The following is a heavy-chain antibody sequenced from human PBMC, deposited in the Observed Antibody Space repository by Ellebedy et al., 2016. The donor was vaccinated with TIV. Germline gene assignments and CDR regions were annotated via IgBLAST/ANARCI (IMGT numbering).Heavy chain of an antibody. V-gene: IGHV1-8*01. CDR1: GYTFTNYD. J-gene: IGHJ4*02. D-gene: IGHD5-24*01. CDR2: MNPNSGNT. Sequence: AASVKVSCKASGYTFTNYDINWVRQAPGQGLEWMGRMNPNSGNTGSAQKFQDRLTMTRNTSISTAYMELRSLRSEDTAVYYCARVHTKWLQLRLDSWGLGTLITVSS. CDR3: ARVHTKWLQLRLDS.